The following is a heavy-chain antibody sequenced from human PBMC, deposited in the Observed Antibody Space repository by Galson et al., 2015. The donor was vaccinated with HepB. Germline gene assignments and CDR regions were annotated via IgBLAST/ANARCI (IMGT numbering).Heavy chain of an antibody. J-gene: IGHJ5*02. V-gene: IGHV3-23*01. CDR3: AKGLFGGSGSYYQFDP. CDR1: GFTFSSYA. D-gene: IGHD3-10*01. CDR2: ISGSGGNT. Sequence: SLRLSCAASGFTFSSYAMTWVRQAPGKGLEWVSAISGSGGNTYYADSVKGRFTISRDNSKNTLYLQMNSLRAEDTAVYYCAKGLFGGSGSYYQFDPWGQGTLVTVSS.